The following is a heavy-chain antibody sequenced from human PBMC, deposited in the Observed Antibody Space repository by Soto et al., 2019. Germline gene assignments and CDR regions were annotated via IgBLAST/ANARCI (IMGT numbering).Heavy chain of an antibody. D-gene: IGHD3-10*01. J-gene: IGHJ6*02. Sequence: GGSLRLSCAASGFTFSNAWMNWVRQAPGKGLEWVGRIKSKTDGGTTDYAAPVKGRFTISRDDSKNTLYLQMNSLKTEDTAVYYCTTGMGFGDYYYYYGMDVWGQGTTVTVSS. CDR2: IKSKTDGGTT. CDR3: TTGMGFGDYYYYYGMDV. CDR1: GFTFSNAW. V-gene: IGHV3-15*07.